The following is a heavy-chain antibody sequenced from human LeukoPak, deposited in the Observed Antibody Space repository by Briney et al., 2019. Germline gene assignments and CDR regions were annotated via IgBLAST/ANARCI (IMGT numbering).Heavy chain of an antibody. V-gene: IGHV4-39*01. CDR2: IYYSGST. J-gene: IGHJ5*02. Sequence: SETLSLTCTVSGGSISSSSYYWGWIRQPPGKGLEWIGSIYYSGSTYYNPSLKSRVTISVDTSKNQFSLKLSSVTAADTAVYYCARHSHRTANWFGPWGQGTLVTVSS. CDR3: ARHSHRTANWFGP. CDR1: GGSISSSSYY.